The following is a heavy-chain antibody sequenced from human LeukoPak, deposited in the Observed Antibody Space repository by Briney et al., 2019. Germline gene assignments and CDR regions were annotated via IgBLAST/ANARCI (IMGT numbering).Heavy chain of an antibody. CDR2: ISGSGGST. V-gene: IGHV3-23*01. CDR3: ARGGWELPRTLDY. Sequence: GGSLRLSCAASGFTFSSYAMSWVRQAPGKGLEWVSAISGSGGSTYYADSVKGRFTISRDNSKNTLYLQMNSLRAEDTAVYYCARGGWELPRTLDYWGQGTLVTVSS. CDR1: GFTFSSYA. J-gene: IGHJ4*02. D-gene: IGHD1-26*01.